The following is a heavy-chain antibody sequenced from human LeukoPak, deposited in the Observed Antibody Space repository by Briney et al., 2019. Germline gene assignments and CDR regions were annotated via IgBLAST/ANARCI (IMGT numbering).Heavy chain of an antibody. V-gene: IGHV4-4*07. CDR3: ARDQDYDFWTGFNWFDP. CDR1: GGSISSYY. Sequence: SETLSLTCTVSGGSISSYYWSWIRQPAGKGLEWIGRIYTSGSTNYNPSLKSRVTMSVDTSKNQFSLKLSSVTAADTAVYYCARDQDYDFWTGFNWFDPWGQGTLVTVSS. D-gene: IGHD3-3*01. CDR2: IYTSGST. J-gene: IGHJ5*02.